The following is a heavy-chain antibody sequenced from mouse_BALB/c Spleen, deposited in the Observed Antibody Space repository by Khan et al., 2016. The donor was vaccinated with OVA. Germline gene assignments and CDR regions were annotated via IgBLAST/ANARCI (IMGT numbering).Heavy chain of an antibody. J-gene: IGHJ4*01. CDR1: GYTFTNYG. CDR2: INTYTGEP. V-gene: IGHV9-3-1*01. Sequence: QIQLVQSGPELKKPGESVKISCKVSGYTFTNYGMNWVKQAPGKGLKWMGWINTYTGEPTYADDFRGRFAFSLETSASTAYLQINNLKNEDTATEFCARPPRLSYVMVYWVQGTLVTVSS. CDR3: ARPPRLSYVMVY.